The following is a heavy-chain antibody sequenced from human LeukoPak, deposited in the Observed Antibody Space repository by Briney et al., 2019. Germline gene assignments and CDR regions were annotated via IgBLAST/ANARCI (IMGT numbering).Heavy chain of an antibody. CDR1: GFTFSSYS. Sequence: GGSLRLSCAASGFTFSSYSMNWVRQAPGKGLEWVSFIRSSSSYIYHADSVKGRFTISRDNAKNSLYLQMNSLRAEDTAVYYCARPGIAVAGEFFDYWGQGTLVTVSS. CDR2: IRSSSSYI. V-gene: IGHV3-21*01. J-gene: IGHJ4*02. CDR3: ARPGIAVAGEFFDY. D-gene: IGHD6-19*01.